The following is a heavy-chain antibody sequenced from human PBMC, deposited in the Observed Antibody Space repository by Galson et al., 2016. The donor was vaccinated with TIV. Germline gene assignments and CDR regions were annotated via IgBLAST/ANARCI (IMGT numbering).Heavy chain of an antibody. CDR3: ARVRSCGGDCYLFDL. J-gene: IGHJ3*01. CDR2: INPSGGSI. V-gene: IGHV1-46*01. D-gene: IGHD2-21*01. Sequence: SVKVSCKASRGTLSNYAISWVRRAPGQGLEWMGIINPSGGSIVYAQKFRGRVTMTRDTSTSTVYMELSSLRSEDTALYYCARVRSCGGDCYLFDLWGQGTMVTVSS. CDR1: RGTLSNYA.